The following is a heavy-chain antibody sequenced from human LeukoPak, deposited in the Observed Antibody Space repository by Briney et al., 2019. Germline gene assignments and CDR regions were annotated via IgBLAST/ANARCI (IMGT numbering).Heavy chain of an antibody. V-gene: IGHV3-7*01. CDR3: TREAAAGIDY. Sequence: PGGSLRLSCAALGFTFSTYWMSWGRQAPGKGLGWVANIKQDGSEKYYLDSVKGRFTISRDNAKNSLYLQMNSRRAEDTAVYFCTREAAAGIDYWGQGTLVTVSS. CDR2: IKQDGSEK. J-gene: IGHJ4*02. CDR1: GFTFSTYW. D-gene: IGHD6-13*01.